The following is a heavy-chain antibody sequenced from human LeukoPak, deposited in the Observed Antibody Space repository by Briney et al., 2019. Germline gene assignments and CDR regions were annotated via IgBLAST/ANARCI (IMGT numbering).Heavy chain of an antibody. CDR2: INHSGST. D-gene: IGHD2-2*03. Sequence: SETLSLTCAVYGGSFSGYYWSWIRLPPGKGLEWIGEINHSGSTNYNPSLKSRVTISVDTSKNQFSLKLSSVTAADTAVYYCARGIGYFLDYWGQGTLVTVSS. V-gene: IGHV4-34*01. CDR3: ARGIGYFLDY. CDR1: GGSFSGYY. J-gene: IGHJ4*02.